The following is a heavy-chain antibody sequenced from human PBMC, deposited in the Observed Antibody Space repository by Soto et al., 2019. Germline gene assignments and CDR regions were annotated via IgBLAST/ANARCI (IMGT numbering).Heavy chain of an antibody. V-gene: IGHV3-21*06. D-gene: IGHD3-10*01. Sequence: GSLILSCSASGFNFNSYTMNSVRQAPGKGLEWVSSISRFSDRTYYADSVKGRFAIFRANAENSVYLQVNSLRAGDTAVYYCARVGAYFGEFDYFDYWGQGTPVIVSS. CDR1: GFNFNSYT. CDR3: ARVGAYFGEFDYFDY. CDR2: ISRFSDRT. J-gene: IGHJ4*02.